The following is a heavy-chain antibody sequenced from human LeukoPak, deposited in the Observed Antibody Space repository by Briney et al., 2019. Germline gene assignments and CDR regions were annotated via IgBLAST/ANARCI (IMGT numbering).Heavy chain of an antibody. Sequence: GGSLRLSCAVSGFTFSSYAMNWVRQAPGKGLEWVSVISGSGGNTYYADSVKGRFTISRDNSRNTLYLQMNSLRAEDTAVYYCARALNGFDIWGPGTLVTVSS. CDR3: ARALNGFDI. J-gene: IGHJ3*02. V-gene: IGHV3-23*01. CDR2: ISGSGGNT. CDR1: GFTFSSYA.